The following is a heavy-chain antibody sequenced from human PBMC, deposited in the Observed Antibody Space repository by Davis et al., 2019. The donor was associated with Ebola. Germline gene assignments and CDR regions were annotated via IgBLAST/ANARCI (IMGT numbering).Heavy chain of an antibody. CDR3: ASGTAAWF. J-gene: IGHJ4*02. Sequence: GESLKISCAASGFTFSSYAMHWVRQAPGKGLEWVAFISYDGSNKYYADSVKGRFTISRDNSKNTLYLQMNSLRAEDTAVYYCASGTAAWFWGQGTLVTVSS. D-gene: IGHD1-14*01. CDR2: ISYDGSNK. CDR1: GFTFSSYA. V-gene: IGHV3-30-3*01.